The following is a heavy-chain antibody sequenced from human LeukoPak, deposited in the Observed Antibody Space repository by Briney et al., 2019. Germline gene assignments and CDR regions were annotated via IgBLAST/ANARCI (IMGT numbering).Heavy chain of an antibody. CDR1: GFMFSSNW. CDR3: ARGGGLDV. J-gene: IGHJ6*02. V-gene: IGHV3-7*03. Sequence: GGSLRLSCAASGFMFSSNWMSWVRLAPGKGLEWVASINHNGNVNYYVDSVKGRFTISRDNAKNSLYLQMSNLRAEDTAVYFCARGGGLDVWGQGATVTVSS. CDR2: INHNGNVN. D-gene: IGHD3-16*01.